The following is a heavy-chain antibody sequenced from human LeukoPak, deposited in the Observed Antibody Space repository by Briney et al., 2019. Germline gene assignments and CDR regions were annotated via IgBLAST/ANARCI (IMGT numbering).Heavy chain of an antibody. J-gene: IGHJ4*02. CDR1: GYTFTTYY. CDR2: INPSGGST. D-gene: IGHD6-13*01. CDR3: ARGRGSSSWYEYFDS. Sequence: GASVKVSCNASGYTFTTYYMHWVRQAPGQGLEWMGIINPSGGSTSYAQKFQGRVTMTRDMSTSTVYMDLSSLRSEDTAVYYCARGRGSSSWYEYFDSWGQGTLVTVSS. V-gene: IGHV1-46*01.